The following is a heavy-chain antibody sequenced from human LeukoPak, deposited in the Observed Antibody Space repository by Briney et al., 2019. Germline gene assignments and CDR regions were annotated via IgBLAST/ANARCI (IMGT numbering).Heavy chain of an antibody. Sequence: SETLSLTCAVYGGSFSGYYWSWIRQPPGKGLEWIGGINDSGSTNYNPSLKSRVTISVDTSKNQFSLKLSSVTAADTAVYYCARARETVAIDYWGQGTLVTVSS. CDR3: ARARETVAIDY. CDR1: GGSFSGYY. CDR2: INDSGST. J-gene: IGHJ4*02. V-gene: IGHV4-34*01. D-gene: IGHD5-12*01.